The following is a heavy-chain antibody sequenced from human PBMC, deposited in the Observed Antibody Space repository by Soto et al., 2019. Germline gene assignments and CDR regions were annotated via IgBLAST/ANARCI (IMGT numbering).Heavy chain of an antibody. J-gene: IGHJ5*02. D-gene: IGHD3-10*01. CDR3: AHRNHYGSDSYHNWFDP. CDR2: IYWDDDK. V-gene: IGHV2-5*02. CDR1: GFSLSTSGVG. Sequence: QITLKESGPTLVKPTQTLTLTCTFSGFSLSTSGVGVGWIRQPPGKALEWLALIYWDDDKRYSPSLKSRLTITQDNCKTQVVLTMTNMDAVDPATYYCAHRNHYGSDSYHNWFDPWGQGTLVTVSS.